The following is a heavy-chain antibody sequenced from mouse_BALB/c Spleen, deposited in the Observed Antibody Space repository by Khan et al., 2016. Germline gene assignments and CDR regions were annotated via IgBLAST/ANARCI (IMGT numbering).Heavy chain of an antibody. CDR1: GYTFTNYG. V-gene: IGHV9-3*02. D-gene: IGHD4-1*01. Sequence: QVQLQQSGPELKKPGETVKISCKASGYTFTNYGMNWVKQAPGKGLKWMGWINTNTGEPTYAEEFKGRFAFSLETSASTAYLQLNNFKNEDTATYFCAKLTGTPWDYWGQGTTLTGSS. CDR2: INTNTGEP. J-gene: IGHJ2*01. CDR3: AKLTGTPWDY.